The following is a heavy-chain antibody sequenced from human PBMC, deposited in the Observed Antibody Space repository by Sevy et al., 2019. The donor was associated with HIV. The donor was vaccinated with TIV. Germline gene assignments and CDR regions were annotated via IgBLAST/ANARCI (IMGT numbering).Heavy chain of an antibody. D-gene: IGHD6-13*01. V-gene: IGHV3-30*18. J-gene: IGHJ4*02. CDR2: ISDDGNNK. CDR1: GFTFSSYG. CDR3: AKATGYSSSWESRPFDY. Sequence: WGSLRLSCAASGFTFSSYGMYWVRQAPGKGLEWVAVISDDGNNKYYGDSVKGRFTISRDNSMNTLYLQMNSLTTEDTAVYYCAKATGYSSSWESRPFDYWGRGTLVTVSS.